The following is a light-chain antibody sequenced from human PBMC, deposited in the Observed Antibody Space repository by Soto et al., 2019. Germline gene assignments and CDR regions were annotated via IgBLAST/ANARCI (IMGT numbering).Light chain of an antibody. V-gene: IGKV2-28*01. CDR3: MQVLQTPLT. Sequence: DIVLTQSPLSLSVSPGEPASISCRSSQSLLHRYGSNYLHWYLQKAGQSPQLLISLGSNRASGVPDRFSGSESGTDFTLRISRVEAEDVGVYYCMQVLQTPLTFGGGTKVEIK. CDR1: QSLLHRYGSNY. CDR2: LGS. J-gene: IGKJ4*01.